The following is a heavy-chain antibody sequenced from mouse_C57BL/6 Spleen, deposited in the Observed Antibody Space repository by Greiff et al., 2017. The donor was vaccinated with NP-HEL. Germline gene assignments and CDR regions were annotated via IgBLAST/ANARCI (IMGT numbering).Heavy chain of an antibody. CDR2: IHPNSGST. D-gene: IGHD1-1*01. V-gene: IGHV1-64*01. CDR1: GYTFTSYW. Sequence: QVQLQQPGAELVKPGASVKLSCKASGYTFTSYWMHWVKQRPGQGLEWIGMIHPNSGSTNYNEKFKSKATLTVDKSSSTAYMQLSSLTSEDSAVYYCARGHYYGSTLDYWGQGTTLTVSS. CDR3: ARGHYYGSTLDY. J-gene: IGHJ2*01.